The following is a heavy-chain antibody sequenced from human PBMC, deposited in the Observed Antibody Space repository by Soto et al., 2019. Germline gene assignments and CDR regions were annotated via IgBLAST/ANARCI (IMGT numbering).Heavy chain of an antibody. V-gene: IGHV3-11*05. J-gene: IGHJ4*02. CDR1: GFTFSDYY. CDR3: AKEGPGSSNWYVDS. CDR2: ISSSSIYI. D-gene: IGHD6-13*01. Sequence: QVQLVESGGGLVKPGGSLRLSCAASGFTFSDYYMSWIRQAPGKGLEWLSYISSSSIYINYADSVKGRFTISRDNTKNSLYLQMNRLRAEDTDVYYCAKEGPGSSNWYVDSWGQGTLVTVSS.